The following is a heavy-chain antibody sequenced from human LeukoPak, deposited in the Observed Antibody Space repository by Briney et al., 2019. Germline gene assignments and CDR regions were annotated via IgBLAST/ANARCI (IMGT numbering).Heavy chain of an antibody. Sequence: GGSLRLSCVASGFTFSSFGMSWVRQAPGKGLEWVPAISATGGSTYYADSVKGRFTISRDNAKNSLYLQMNSLRAEDTAVYYCAKWYYYDSSGSPFDYWGQGTLVTVSS. D-gene: IGHD3-22*01. CDR1: GFTFSSFG. V-gene: IGHV3-23*01. CDR3: AKWYYYDSSGSPFDY. CDR2: ISATGGST. J-gene: IGHJ4*02.